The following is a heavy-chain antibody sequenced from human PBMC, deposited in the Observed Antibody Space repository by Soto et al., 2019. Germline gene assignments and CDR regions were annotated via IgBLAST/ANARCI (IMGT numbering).Heavy chain of an antibody. V-gene: IGHV4-4*07. CDR3: ARDHSGSYYAWFDS. Sequence: QVQLHESGPGLVRPSETLSLTCTVSGGSITTYYWSWIRQPAGKGLEWIGRIYTSGSTNYNPSLKSRVTMSVDTSKNQFSLKLSSVTAADTAVYNCARDHSGSYYAWFDSWGQGTLVTVSS. D-gene: IGHD1-26*01. J-gene: IGHJ5*01. CDR1: GGSITTYY. CDR2: IYTSGST.